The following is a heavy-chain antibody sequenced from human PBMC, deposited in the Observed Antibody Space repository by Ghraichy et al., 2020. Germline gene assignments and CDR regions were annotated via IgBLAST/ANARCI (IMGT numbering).Heavy chain of an antibody. J-gene: IGHJ5*02. CDR1: GFTFSSYS. V-gene: IGHV3-21*01. Sequence: GGSLRLSCAASGFTFSSYSMNWVRQAPGKGLEWVSSISSSSSYIYYADSVKGRFTISRDNAKNSLYLQMNSLRAEDTAVYYCARGKDIVVVVAAVYWFDPWGQGTLVTVSS. CDR3: ARGKDIVVVVAAVYWFDP. D-gene: IGHD2-15*01. CDR2: ISSSSSYI.